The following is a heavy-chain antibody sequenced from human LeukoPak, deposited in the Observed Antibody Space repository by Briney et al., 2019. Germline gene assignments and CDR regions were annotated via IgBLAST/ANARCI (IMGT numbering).Heavy chain of an antibody. Sequence: PGGSLRLSCAASGFTFDDYAMHWVRQAPGKGLEWVSLISGDGGSTYYADSVKGRFTISRDNSKNSLYLQMNSLRGEDTAVYYCAKRDYPESTHYYPLFDYWGQGTLVTVFS. D-gene: IGHD3-10*01. CDR1: GFTFDDYA. J-gene: IGHJ4*02. CDR3: AKRDYPESTHYYPLFDY. CDR2: ISGDGGST. V-gene: IGHV3-43*02.